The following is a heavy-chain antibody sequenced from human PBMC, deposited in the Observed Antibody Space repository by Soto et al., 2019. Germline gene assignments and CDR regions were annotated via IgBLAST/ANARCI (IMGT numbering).Heavy chain of an antibody. Sequence: EVQLVESGGGLVQPGGSLRLSCAASGFTFSSYWMHWVRQAPGKGLVWVSRITSDGSSTSYADSVKGRFTISRDNAKNTLYLQMNSLRAEDTAVYYCARTYSSGWYWGWFDPWGQGTLVTVSS. J-gene: IGHJ5*02. CDR1: GFTFSSYW. CDR3: ARTYSSGWYWGWFDP. D-gene: IGHD6-19*01. CDR2: ITSDGSST. V-gene: IGHV3-74*01.